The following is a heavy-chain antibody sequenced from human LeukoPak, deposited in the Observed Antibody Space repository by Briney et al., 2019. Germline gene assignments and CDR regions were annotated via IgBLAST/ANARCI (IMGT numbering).Heavy chain of an antibody. CDR2: IYDGDT. J-gene: IGHJ4*02. Sequence: GESLKISCKGSGTSFTSYWIAWVRQMPVKGLECMGIIYDGDTRYSPSFQGQVTISADKSISTAYLQWSSLKASDTAIYYCARLVLSHSAGIDYWGQGTLVTVSS. CDR3: ARLVLSHSAGIDY. V-gene: IGHV5-51*01. CDR1: GTSFTSYW. D-gene: IGHD6-6*01.